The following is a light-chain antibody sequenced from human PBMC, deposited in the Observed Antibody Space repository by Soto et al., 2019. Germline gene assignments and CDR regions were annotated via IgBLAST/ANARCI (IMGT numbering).Light chain of an antibody. CDR3: AAWDDSMKGYV. Sequence: QSVLTQPPSASGTPGQRVTISCSGSRSNIGSTTVHWYQHLPATAPKLLIHNDNQWPSGVPDRFSGSKSGTSASLAISGLQSQDEADYYCAAWDDSMKGYVFGTGTKSPS. V-gene: IGLV1-44*01. J-gene: IGLJ1*01. CDR2: NDN. CDR1: RSNIGSTT.